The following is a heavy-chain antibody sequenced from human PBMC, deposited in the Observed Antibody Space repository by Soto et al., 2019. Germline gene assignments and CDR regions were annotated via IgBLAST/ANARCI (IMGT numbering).Heavy chain of an antibody. Sequence: QITLKESGPTLVKPTQTLTLTCTFSGFSLSTSGVGVGWIRQPPGKALEWLALIYWDDDKRYSPSLKSRLTITKDTSKNQMVLTMTNMDPVDTATYYCAHTRSLGGSVDFQHWGQGTLVTVSS. CDR2: IYWDDDK. CDR3: AHTRSLGGSVDFQH. D-gene: IGHD3-10*01. CDR1: GFSLSTSGVG. J-gene: IGHJ1*01. V-gene: IGHV2-5*02.